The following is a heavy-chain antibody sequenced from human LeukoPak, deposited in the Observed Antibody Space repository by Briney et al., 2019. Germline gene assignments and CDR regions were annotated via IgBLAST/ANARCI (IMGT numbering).Heavy chain of an antibody. D-gene: IGHD5-18*01. CDR1: GFTFSSYA. CDR3: ASTGHSYGYGYFDY. V-gene: IGHV3-23*01. Sequence: GGSLRLSCAASGFTFSSYAMSWVRQAPGKGLEWVSAISGSGGSTYYADSVKGRFTISRDNSKNTLYLQMNSLRAEDTAVYYCASTGHSYGYGYFDYWGQGTLVTVSS. J-gene: IGHJ4*02. CDR2: ISGSGGST.